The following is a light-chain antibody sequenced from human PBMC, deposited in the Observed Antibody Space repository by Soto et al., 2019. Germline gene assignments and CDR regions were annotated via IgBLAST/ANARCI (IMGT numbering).Light chain of an antibody. CDR2: LAS. CDR3: MQGVQMPPIT. CDR1: QILXHSNGYNY. V-gene: IGKV2-28*01. Sequence: DIVMTQSPLSLPVTPGEPGSISCSSSQILXHSNGYNYLDWYFQKPGQSPQLLIHLASNRASGVPVRFSGSGSGTDFTLNISSVEAEDVGLYYCMQGVQMPPITFGQGTKVDI. J-gene: IGKJ1*01.